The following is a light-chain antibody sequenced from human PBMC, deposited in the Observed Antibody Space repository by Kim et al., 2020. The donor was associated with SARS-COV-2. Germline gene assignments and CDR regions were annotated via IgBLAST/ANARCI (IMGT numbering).Light chain of an antibody. V-gene: IGKV1-33*01. CDR2: DAS. J-gene: IGKJ4*01. Sequence: SASVGDSVTTTCQASQDISNYLNWYQQKPGKAPNLLIYDASKLETGVPSRFSGSGSGTDFTLTIRSLQPEDIATYYCQQCDSLPTFGGGTKVDIK. CDR1: QDISNY. CDR3: QQCDSLPT.